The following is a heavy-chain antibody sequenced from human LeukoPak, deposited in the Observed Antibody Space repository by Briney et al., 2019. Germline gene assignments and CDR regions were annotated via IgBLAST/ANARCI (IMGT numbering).Heavy chain of an antibody. CDR1: GFTFGDYA. V-gene: IGHV3-9*03. CDR3: AKVNIDAFDI. CDR2: ISWNSGSI. Sequence: GGSLRLSCAASGFTFGDYAMHWVRQAPGKGLEWVSAISWNSGSINYADSVKGRFTISRDNAKSSLYLQMNSLRTEDMALYYCAKVNIDAFDIWGQGTMVTVSS. J-gene: IGHJ3*02. D-gene: IGHD2/OR15-2a*01.